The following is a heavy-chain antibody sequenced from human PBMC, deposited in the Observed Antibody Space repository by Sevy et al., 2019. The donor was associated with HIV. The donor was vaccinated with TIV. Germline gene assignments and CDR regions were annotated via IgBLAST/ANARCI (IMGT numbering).Heavy chain of an antibody. CDR3: ARVALTIGRYPYDKHYFMDV. CDR1: GFTFSSYD. J-gene: IGHJ6*03. Sequence: GGSLRLSCAAPGFTFSSYDMHWVRQAPGKGLEWVAVISYDGSNKFYLDSVKGRFTISRDNSKSTLYLQLSSLRIEDTAVYYCARVALTIGRYPYDKHYFMDVWGKGTTVTVSS. D-gene: IGHD3-16*01. V-gene: IGHV3-30*03. CDR2: ISYDGSNK.